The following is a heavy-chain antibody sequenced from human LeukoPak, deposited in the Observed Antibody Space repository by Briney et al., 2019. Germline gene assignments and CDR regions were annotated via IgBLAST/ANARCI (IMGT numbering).Heavy chain of an antibody. CDR3: ASRSAGDYVYTFDI. J-gene: IGHJ3*02. D-gene: IGHD4-17*01. CDR2: IYSGGRT. Sequence: GGSLRLSCAASGFTVSSNYMTWVRQAPGKGLEWVSVIYSGGRTYYADSVKGRFTISRDNSKNTLYLDMNSLRAEDTAVYYCASRSAGDYVYTFDIWGQGAMVTVSS. V-gene: IGHV3-53*01. CDR1: GFTVSSNY.